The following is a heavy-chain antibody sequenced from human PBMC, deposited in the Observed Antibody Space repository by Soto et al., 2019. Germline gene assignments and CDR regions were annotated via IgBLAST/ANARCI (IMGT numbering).Heavy chain of an antibody. CDR1: GFSFDEYG. Sequence: EVQLVESGGGLVQPGRSLRLSCTASGFSFDEYGMHWVRELPGKGLEWVSGISWNGGSIGYADSVKGRFSISRDNAKKSLYLQMNSLRPEDTALHYCAKSTGGTANGMDVWGQGTTVTVSS. D-gene: IGHD2-8*02. J-gene: IGHJ6*02. CDR2: ISWNGGSI. CDR3: AKSTGGTANGMDV. V-gene: IGHV3-9*01.